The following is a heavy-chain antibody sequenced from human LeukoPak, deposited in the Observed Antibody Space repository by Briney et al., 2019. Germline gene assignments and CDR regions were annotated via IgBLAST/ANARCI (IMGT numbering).Heavy chain of an antibody. D-gene: IGHD6-13*01. V-gene: IGHV4-30-4*01. J-gene: IGHJ4*02. Sequence: MSSETLSLTCTVSGGSISSGDYYWSWIRQPPGKGLEWIGYIYYSGSTYYNPSLKSRVTISVDTSKNQFSLKLSSVTAADTAVYYCARGQQPHLDCWGQGTLVTVSS. CDR1: GGSISSGDYY. CDR2: IYYSGST. CDR3: ARGQQPHLDC.